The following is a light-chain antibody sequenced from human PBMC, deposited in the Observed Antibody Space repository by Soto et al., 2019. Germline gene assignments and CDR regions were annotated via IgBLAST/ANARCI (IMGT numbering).Light chain of an antibody. V-gene: IGKV3-15*01. CDR1: QSVSSN. CDR3: QQYNNWWT. Sequence: IVMTQSQATLSVSPGERATLSCRASQSVSSNLAWYQQKPGQAPRLLIYGASTRATGIPARFSGSGSGTEFTLTISSLQSEDFAVYYCQQYNNWWTFAQGTKVAIK. CDR2: GAS. J-gene: IGKJ1*01.